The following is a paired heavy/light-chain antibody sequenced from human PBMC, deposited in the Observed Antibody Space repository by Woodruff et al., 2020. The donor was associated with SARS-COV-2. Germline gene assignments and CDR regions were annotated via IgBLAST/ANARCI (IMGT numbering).Heavy chain of an antibody. J-gene: IGHJ4*02. Sequence: QVQLQESGPGLVKPSETLSLTCTVSGGSISSYYWSWIRQPPGKGLEWIGYIYYSGSTNYNPSLKSRVTISVDTSKNQFSLKLSSVTAADTAVYYCAAAPEAQLLWFGELLMPQFDYWGQGTLVTVSS. D-gene: IGHD3-10*01. CDR2: IYYSGST. V-gene: IGHV4-59*01. CDR1: GGSISSYY. CDR3: AAAPEAQLLWFGELLMPQFDY.
Light chain of an antibody. CDR2: EVS. CDR1: SSDVGGYNY. J-gene: IGLJ1*01. CDR3: SSYAGSNNPYV. V-gene: IGLV2-8*01. Sequence: QSALTQPPSASGSPGQSVTISCTGTSSDVGGYNYVSWYQQHPGKAPKLMIYEVSKRPSGVPDRFSGSKSGNTASLTVSGLQAEDEADYYCSSYAGSNNPYVFGTGTKVTVL.